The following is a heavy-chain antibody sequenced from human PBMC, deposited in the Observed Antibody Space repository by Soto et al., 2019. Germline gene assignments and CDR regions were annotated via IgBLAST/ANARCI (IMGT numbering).Heavy chain of an antibody. CDR2: IKQDGNKK. D-gene: IGHD6-19*01. CDR1: GFTFSDYL. CDR3: AIGHWLGK. J-gene: IGHJ4*02. Sequence: EVQLVDSGGALVQPGESLRLSCAASGFTFSDYLMTWVRQAPGKGLEWVATIKQDGNKKYYVDSVKGRFTISRDNAKNSLYLQFNALGAEDTAVYYCAIGHWLGKWGQGTLVTVSS. V-gene: IGHV3-7*01.